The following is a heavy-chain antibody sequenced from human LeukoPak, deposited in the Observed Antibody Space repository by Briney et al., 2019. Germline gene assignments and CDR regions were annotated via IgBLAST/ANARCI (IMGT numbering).Heavy chain of an antibody. CDR2: VSYDGGSK. V-gene: IGHV3-30-3*01. CDR1: GFTFSSYA. CDR3: ARVKGGIAAAGNCFDH. Sequence: GRSLRLSCAASGFTFSSYAMHWVRQGPGKGLEWVALVSYDGGSKYYADSVKGRTTVSRDNSKNTLHLQMNSLRSEDTAVYYCARVKGGIAAAGNCFDHWGQGTLVTVSS. D-gene: IGHD6-13*01. J-gene: IGHJ4*02.